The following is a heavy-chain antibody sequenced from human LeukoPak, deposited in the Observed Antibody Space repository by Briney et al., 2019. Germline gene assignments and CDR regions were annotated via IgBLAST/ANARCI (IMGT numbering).Heavy chain of an antibody. V-gene: IGHV1-2*02. CDR2: INPTSGAT. CDR1: GYTXTDYY. D-gene: IGHD1/OR15-1a*01. CDR3: AREFRTTTWSFDAFDL. J-gene: IGHJ3*01. Sequence: ASVKVSCKASGYTXTDYYMHWVRQAPGQGLDWVGWINPTSGATNYAQKFQGRVTMTKDTSNNTSYMELSRLRSDDTAVYYCAREFRTTTWSFDAFDLWGQGTMVTVSS.